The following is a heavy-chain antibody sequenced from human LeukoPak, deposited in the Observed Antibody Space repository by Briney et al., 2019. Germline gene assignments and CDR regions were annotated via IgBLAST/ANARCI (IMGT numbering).Heavy chain of an antibody. CDR2: ISSSGST. CDR1: GGSISSYF. D-gene: IGHD3-9*01. Sequence: SETLSLTWNVSGGSISSYFWSWIRQPAGKGLEWIGRISSSGSTNYNPSLKSRVTLSVDTSKNQFSLKLNSVTAADTAVYYCARDRVILTGGFDYWGQGTLVTVSS. J-gene: IGHJ4*02. V-gene: IGHV4-4*07. CDR3: ARDRVILTGGFDY.